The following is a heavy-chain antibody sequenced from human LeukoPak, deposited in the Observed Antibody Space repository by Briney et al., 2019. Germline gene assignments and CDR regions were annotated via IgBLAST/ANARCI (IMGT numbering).Heavy chain of an antibody. CDR1: GGSISSYY. Sequence: SETLSLTCTVSGGSISSYYWSWIRQPPGKGLEWIGYIYYSGSTNYNPSLKSRVTIPVGTSKNQFSLKLSSVTAADTAVYYCARDIHCSGGSCYPNDAFDIWGQGTMVTVSS. CDR2: IYYSGST. V-gene: IGHV4-59*01. D-gene: IGHD2-15*01. J-gene: IGHJ3*02. CDR3: ARDIHCSGGSCYPNDAFDI.